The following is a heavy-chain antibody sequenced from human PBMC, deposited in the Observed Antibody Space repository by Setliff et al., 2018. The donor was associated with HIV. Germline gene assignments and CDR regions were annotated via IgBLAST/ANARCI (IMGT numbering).Heavy chain of an antibody. CDR3: ARWGLIYDYLYYGLDV. CDR2: INHSGST. V-gene: IGHV4-34*01. D-gene: IGHD3-16*02. CDR1: GGSFSGYY. J-gene: IGHJ6*02. Sequence: SETLSLTCAVYGGSFSGYYWSWIRQPPGKGLEWIGEINHSGSTNYHPSLKSRVTISVDTSKNQFSVKLNSVTAADTAVYFCARWGLIYDYLYYGLDVWGRGTPVTVSS.